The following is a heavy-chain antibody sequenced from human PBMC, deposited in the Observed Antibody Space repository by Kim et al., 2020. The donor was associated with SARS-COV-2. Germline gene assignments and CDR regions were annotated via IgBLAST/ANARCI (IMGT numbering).Heavy chain of an antibody. Sequence: GGSLRLSCAASGFTFSNYWMSWVRQAPGRGREWVANIKQDGSEKYYVDSMKGRFTISRDNAKNSLYLQMNSLRAEDTAVYYCARVGGFYDSSNYPFYYFDYWGQGTLVTVSS. CDR1: GFTFSNYW. D-gene: IGHD3-22*01. V-gene: IGHV3-7*01. CDR2: IKQDGSEK. J-gene: IGHJ4*02. CDR3: ARVGGFYDSSNYPFYYFDY.